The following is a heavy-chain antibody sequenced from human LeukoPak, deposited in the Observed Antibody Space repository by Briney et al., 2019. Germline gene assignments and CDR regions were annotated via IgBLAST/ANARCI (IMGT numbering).Heavy chain of an antibody. CDR2: IYYTGST. J-gene: IGHJ4*02. D-gene: IGHD3-10*01. CDR3: ARARGNVRTDY. CDR1: GGSISSYF. V-gene: IGHV4-59*08. Sequence: SGTLSLTCTDSGGSISSYFWSWIRQPPGKGLEWVGYIYYTGSTNYNLYIPCRVTIPLLTTNNQYSLKLSSVTAADTDVYYCARARGNVRTDYWGQGNLVTVSS.